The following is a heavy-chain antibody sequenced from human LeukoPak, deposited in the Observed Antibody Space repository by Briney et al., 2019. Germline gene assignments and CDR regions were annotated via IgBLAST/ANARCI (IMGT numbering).Heavy chain of an antibody. J-gene: IGHJ4*02. CDR1: GESLTGYC. Sequence: SETLSLTCAVYGESLTGYCWIWIRQPPGKGLEWIGEINHFGSTNYNPSLKSRVTISADTSKNQFSLKLTSVTAAAAAVYYCARAICPIVVLPPAPPHTPPGDWGQGTLVTVSS. CDR3: ARAICPIVVLPPAPPHTPPGD. D-gene: IGHD2-15*01. CDR2: INHFGST. V-gene: IGHV4-34*01.